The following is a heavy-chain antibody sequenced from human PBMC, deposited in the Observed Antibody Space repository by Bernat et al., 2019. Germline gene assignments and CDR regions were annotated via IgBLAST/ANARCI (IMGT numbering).Heavy chain of an antibody. CDR1: GGSISSGGYY. CDR2: IYYSGST. Sequence: QVQLQESGPGLVKPSQTLSLTCTVSGGSISSGGYYWSWIRQHPGKGLEWIGYIYYSGSTNYNPSLKSRVTISVDTFKNQFSLKLSSVTAADTAVYYCARAGIAAAGTSGYYYYGMDVWGQGTTVTVSS. CDR3: ARAGIAAAGTSGYYYYGMDV. V-gene: IGHV4-31*03. D-gene: IGHD6-13*01. J-gene: IGHJ6*02.